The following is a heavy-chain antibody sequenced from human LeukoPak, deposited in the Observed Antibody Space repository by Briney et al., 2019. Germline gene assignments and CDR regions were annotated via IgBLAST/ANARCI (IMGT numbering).Heavy chain of an antibody. D-gene: IGHD6-13*01. CDR2: IYCSGST. Sequence: SETLSLTCTVSGGSISSGDYYWSWIRQPPGKGLEWIGYIYCSGSTYYNPSLKSRVTISVDTSKNQFSLKLSSVTAADTAVYYCARVGIAAAGTRPDAFDIWGQGTMVAVSS. CDR3: ARVGIAAAGTRPDAFDI. V-gene: IGHV4-30-4*01. J-gene: IGHJ3*02. CDR1: GGSISSGDYY.